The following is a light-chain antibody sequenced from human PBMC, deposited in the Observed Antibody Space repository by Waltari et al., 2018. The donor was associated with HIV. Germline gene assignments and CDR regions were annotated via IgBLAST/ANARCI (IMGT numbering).Light chain of an antibody. CDR3: CSYAGTSTVV. Sequence: QSALTQPASVSGSPGQSMTISCTGTSSDFGNYNLVSWYQQHPGKAPKLMIYEVSKRPSGVSNRFSGSKSGNTASLTISGLQAEDEADYYCCSYAGTSTVVFGGGTKLTVL. CDR2: EVS. J-gene: IGLJ2*01. V-gene: IGLV2-23*02. CDR1: SSDFGNYNL.